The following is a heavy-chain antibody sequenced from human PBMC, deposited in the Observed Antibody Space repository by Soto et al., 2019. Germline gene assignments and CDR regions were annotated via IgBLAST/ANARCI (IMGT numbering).Heavy chain of an antibody. V-gene: IGHV4-34*01. CDR1: GGSWSGYY. D-gene: IGHD1-1*01. CDR3: EGEGSQSAYNFAIGIQLWSFDR. Sequence: SETLFLTCAVYGGSWSGYYWSWIRQPPGKELQRIGEIAPSGTTNYNPSLKSRVTTSVDTSKNQISLKLTSVTAADMAVYYCEGEGSQSAYNFAIGIQLWSFDRWGQGLPVTVS. CDR2: IAPSGTT. J-gene: IGHJ5*02.